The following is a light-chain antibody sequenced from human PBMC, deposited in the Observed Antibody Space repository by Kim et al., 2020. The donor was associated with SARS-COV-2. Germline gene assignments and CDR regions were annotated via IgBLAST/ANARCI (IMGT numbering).Light chain of an antibody. Sequence: WSPGEKATLSGRASQSVSGYLAWYQQQPGQAPRLLIYDASNRATGIPARFSGSGSGTDFTLTISSLEPEDFAVYYCQQRSKWPPESFGQGTKLEI. CDR1: QSVSGY. CDR2: DAS. V-gene: IGKV3-11*01. CDR3: QQRSKWPPES. J-gene: IGKJ2*03.